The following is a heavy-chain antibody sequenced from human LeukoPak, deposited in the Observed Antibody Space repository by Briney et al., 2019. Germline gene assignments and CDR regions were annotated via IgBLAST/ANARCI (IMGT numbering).Heavy chain of an antibody. V-gene: IGHV3-30-3*01. D-gene: IGHD3-22*01. CDR3: ARVDDSSGYYQQPFDY. J-gene: IGHJ4*02. Sequence: GGFLRLSCAASGFTFSSYAMHWVRQAPGKGLEWVAVISYDGSNKYYADSVKGRFTISRDNSKNTLYLQMNSLRAEDTAVYYCARVDDSSGYYQQPFDYWGQGTLVTVSS. CDR1: GFTFSSYA. CDR2: ISYDGSNK.